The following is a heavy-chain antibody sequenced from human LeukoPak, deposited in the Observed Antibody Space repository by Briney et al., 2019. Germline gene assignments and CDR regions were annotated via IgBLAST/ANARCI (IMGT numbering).Heavy chain of an antibody. CDR1: GFTFSSYG. V-gene: IGHV3-30*18. CDR3: AKDGPSPPLDSSGCDY. D-gene: IGHD3-22*01. J-gene: IGHJ4*02. Sequence: PGGSLRLSCAASGFTFSSYGMHWVRQAPGKGLEWVAVISYDGSNKYYADSVKGRFTISRDNSKNTLYLQMNSLRAEDTAVYYCAKDGPSPPLDSSGCDYWGQGTLVTVSS. CDR2: ISYDGSNK.